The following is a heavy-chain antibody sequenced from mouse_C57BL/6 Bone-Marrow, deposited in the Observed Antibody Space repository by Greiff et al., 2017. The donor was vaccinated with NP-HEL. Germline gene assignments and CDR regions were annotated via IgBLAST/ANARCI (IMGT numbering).Heavy chain of an antibody. D-gene: IGHD2-3*01. CDR3: ARSDGYSFAY. V-gene: IGHV1-72*01. J-gene: IGHJ3*01. CDR2: IDPISGGT. CDR1: GYTFPSYW. Sequence: VPLHPPVAELLQPGASVKLSCKASGYTFPSYWMPWVKQRPGRGLEWIGRIDPISGGTKYTEKFKSKATLTVDKPSRTAYMQLSSLTSEDSAVYYCARSDGYSFAYWGQGTLVTVSA.